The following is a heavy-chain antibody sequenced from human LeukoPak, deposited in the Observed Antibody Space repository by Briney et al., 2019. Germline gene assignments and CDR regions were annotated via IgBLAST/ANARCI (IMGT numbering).Heavy chain of an antibody. D-gene: IGHD3-3*01. CDR3: ARDIYDFWSGVAGYFDY. CDR2: IYSGDST. J-gene: IGHJ4*02. Sequence: GGSLRLSCAASGFTVSRNYMSWVRQAPGKGLEWVSVIYSGDSTYYADSVKGRFTISRDKSKNTLYLQMNSLRAEDTAVYYCARDIYDFWSGVAGYFDYWGQGTLVTVSS. CDR1: GFTVSRNY. V-gene: IGHV3-66*01.